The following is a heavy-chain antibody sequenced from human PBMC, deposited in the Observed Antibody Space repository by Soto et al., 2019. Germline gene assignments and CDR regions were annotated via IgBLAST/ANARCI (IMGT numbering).Heavy chain of an antibody. Sequence: SETLSLTCTVSGGSISSGGYYWSWIRQHPGKGLEWIGYIYYSGSTYYNPSLKSRVTISVDTSKNQFSLKLSSVTAADTAVYYCARDLLRGVTPNYYYGMDVWGQGTTVTVSS. D-gene: IGHD3-10*01. CDR2: IYYSGST. CDR3: ARDLLRGVTPNYYYGMDV. CDR1: GGSISSGGYY. J-gene: IGHJ6*02. V-gene: IGHV4-31*03.